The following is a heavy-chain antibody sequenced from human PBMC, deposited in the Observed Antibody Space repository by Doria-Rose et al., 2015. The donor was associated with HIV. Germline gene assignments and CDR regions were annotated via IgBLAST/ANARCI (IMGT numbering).Heavy chain of an antibody. CDR2: IFSDDER. CDR1: GVSLSSPGMG. CDR3: ARIKSSRWYHKYYFDF. J-gene: IGHJ4*02. Sequence: QITLKESGPVLVKPTETLTLTCTVSGVSLSSPGMGVSWIRQPPGKALEWLANIFSDDERSYKTSLKSRLTISRGTSESQEVLTMTDMDPVDTATYYCARIKSSRWYHKYYFDFWGQGTLVIVSA. D-gene: IGHD6-13*01. V-gene: IGHV2-26*01.